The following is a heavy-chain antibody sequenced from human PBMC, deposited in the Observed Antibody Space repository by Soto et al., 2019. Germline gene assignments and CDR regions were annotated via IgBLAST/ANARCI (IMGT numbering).Heavy chain of an antibody. V-gene: IGHV1-8*01. D-gene: IGHD3-16*01. CDR2: MNPNSGIT. CDR1: GYTFTNYD. J-gene: IGHJ4*02. Sequence: QVQLVQSGTEVKKPGASVKVSCKASGYTFTNYDINWVRQATGQGLEFMGWMNPNSGITDYAQKFQGRLTMTRDTSINTAYLEVDSLRSDDTAVYYCARGYDYVGGVDYWGQGTLVTVSS. CDR3: ARGYDYVGGVDY.